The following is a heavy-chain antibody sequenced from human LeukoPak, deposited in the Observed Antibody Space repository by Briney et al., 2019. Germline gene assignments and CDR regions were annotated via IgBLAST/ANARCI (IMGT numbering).Heavy chain of an antibody. CDR1: GFIFRDFY. CDR2: INQDGSAE. CDR3: ARSVGASNNYFYYGMDV. J-gene: IGHJ6*02. Sequence: PGGSLRLSCEASGFIFRDFYMTWVRQAPGTGLEGVATINQDGSAEYYVDSVKGRFTMSRDNAKNSVYLQMDSLRAEETAVYYCARSVGASNNYFYYGMDVWGQGTTVTVSS. D-gene: IGHD1-26*01. V-gene: IGHV3-7*01.